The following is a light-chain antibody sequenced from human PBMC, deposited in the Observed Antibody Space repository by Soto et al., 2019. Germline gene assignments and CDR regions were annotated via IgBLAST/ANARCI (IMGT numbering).Light chain of an antibody. CDR2: RNN. J-gene: IGLJ2*01. CDR1: SSNIGSNY. Sequence: QSVLTQPPSASGTPGQRVTISCSGSSSNIGSNYVYWYQHLPGTAPKLLIYRNNQWPSGVPDRFSGSKSGTSASLAISGLRSEDEADYYCAAWDDSLSGHVVFGGGTKLTVL. V-gene: IGLV1-47*01. CDR3: AAWDDSLSGHVV.